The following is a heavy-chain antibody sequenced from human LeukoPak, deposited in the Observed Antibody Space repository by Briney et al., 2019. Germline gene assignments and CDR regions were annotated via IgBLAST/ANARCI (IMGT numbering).Heavy chain of an antibody. CDR2: ISWNSGSI. V-gene: IGHV3-9*01. Sequence: GRSLRLSCAASGFTFDDYAMRWVRQAPGKGLEWVSGISWNSGSIGYADSVKGRFTISRDNAKNSLYLQMNSLRAEDTALYYCAKDRARYYYDSSGPYDAFDIWGQGTMVTVSS. CDR3: AKDRARYYYDSSGPYDAFDI. J-gene: IGHJ3*02. CDR1: GFTFDDYA. D-gene: IGHD3-22*01.